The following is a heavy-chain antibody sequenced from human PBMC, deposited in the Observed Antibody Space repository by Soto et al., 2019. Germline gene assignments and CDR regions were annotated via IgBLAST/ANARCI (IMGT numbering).Heavy chain of an antibody. V-gene: IGHV4-39*01. D-gene: IGHD3-10*01. CDR1: GGSISSSSYY. J-gene: IGHJ4*02. CDR3: ARLGFGYFDY. CDR2: IYYSGST. Sequence: QLQLPESGPGLVKPSETLSLTCTVSGGSISSSSYYWGWIRQPPGKGLEWIGSIYYSGSTYYNPSLKSRVTISVDTAKNQFSLKLSSVTAADTAVYYCARLGFGYFDYWGQGTLVTVSS.